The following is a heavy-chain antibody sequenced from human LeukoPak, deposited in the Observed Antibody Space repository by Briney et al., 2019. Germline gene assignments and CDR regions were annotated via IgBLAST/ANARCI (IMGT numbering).Heavy chain of an antibody. J-gene: IGHJ4*02. Sequence: SETLSLTCAVYGGSFSGYYWSWIRQPPGKGLEWIGEINHSGSTNYNPSLKSRVTISVDTSKNQFSLKLSSVTAADTAVYYCARDLVSSRGLLGWFDYWGQGTLVTVSS. CDR3: ARDLVSSRGLLGWFDY. CDR1: GGSFSGYY. CDR2: INHSGST. D-gene: IGHD6-13*01. V-gene: IGHV4-34*01.